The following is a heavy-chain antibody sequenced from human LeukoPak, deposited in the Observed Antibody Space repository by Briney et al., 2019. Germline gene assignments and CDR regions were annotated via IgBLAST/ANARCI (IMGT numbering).Heavy chain of an antibody. Sequence: SETLSLTCAVYGGSFSGYYWSWIRQPPGKGLEWIGEINHSGSTNYNPSLKSRVTISVDTSKNQFSLKLSSVTAADTAVYHCARAHYRITIFGVVSHRIDYWGQGTLVTVSS. CDR3: ARAHYRITIFGVVSHRIDY. D-gene: IGHD3-3*01. J-gene: IGHJ4*02. V-gene: IGHV4-34*01. CDR2: INHSGST. CDR1: GGSFSGYY.